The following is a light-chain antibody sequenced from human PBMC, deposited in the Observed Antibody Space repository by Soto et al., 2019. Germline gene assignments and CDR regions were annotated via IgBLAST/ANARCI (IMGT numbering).Light chain of an antibody. CDR3: QQYNSWPPTYT. J-gene: IGKJ2*01. CDR2: GAS. Sequence: EIVMTQFPATLSVSPGERVTLSCRASQSVSSNLAWYQQNPGQAPRLLIYGASTRATGIPVRFSGSGSGTEFTLTISSLQSEDFAVYYCQQYNSWPPTYTFGQGTKLEI. V-gene: IGKV3-15*01. CDR1: QSVSSN.